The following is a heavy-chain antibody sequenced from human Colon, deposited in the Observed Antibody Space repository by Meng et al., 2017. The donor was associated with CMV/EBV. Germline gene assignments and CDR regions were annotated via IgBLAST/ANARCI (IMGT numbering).Heavy chain of an antibody. D-gene: IGHD3-10*01. CDR3: ARDDGEDVLLWFGELLGAGTYYYYGMDV. Sequence: GGSLRLSCAASGFTFSSYAMHWVRQAPGKGLEWVAVISYDGSNKYYADSVKGRFTISRDNSKNTLYLQMNSLRAEDTAVYYCARDDGEDVLLWFGELLGAGTYYYYGMDVWGQGTTVTVSS. V-gene: IGHV3-30-3*01. CDR2: ISYDGSNK. J-gene: IGHJ6*02. CDR1: GFTFSSYA.